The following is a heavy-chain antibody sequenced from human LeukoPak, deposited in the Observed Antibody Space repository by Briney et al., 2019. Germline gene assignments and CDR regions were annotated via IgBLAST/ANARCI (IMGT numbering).Heavy chain of an antibody. CDR3: ATGYSSAWYYFDY. D-gene: IGHD2-15*01. Sequence: SETPSLTCTVSGASTSAYYWSWIRQSPGKGLEWIGYIYHSGNTNYNPSLKSRVTISADTSNNQFSLRLSSVTAADTAVYYCATGYSSAWYYFDYWGQGTLVTVSS. CDR1: GASTSAYY. J-gene: IGHJ4*02. CDR2: IYHSGNT. V-gene: IGHV4-59*01.